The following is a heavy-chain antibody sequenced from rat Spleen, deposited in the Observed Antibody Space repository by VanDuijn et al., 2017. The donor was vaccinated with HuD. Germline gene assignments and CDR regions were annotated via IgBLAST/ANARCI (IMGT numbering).Heavy chain of an antibody. Sequence: QVQLKESGPGLVQPSQTLSLTCTVSGFSLTSYHVHWVRQPPGKGLEWMGVMWSEGDTSYNSALKSRLSISRDNSKSQVFLKMSSLQTEDTATYYCARAREQAALYYFDYWGQGVMVTVSS. CDR1: GFSLTSYH. D-gene: IGHD1-2*01. J-gene: IGHJ2*01. V-gene: IGHV2-32*01. CDR3: ARAREQAALYYFDY. CDR2: MWSEGDT.